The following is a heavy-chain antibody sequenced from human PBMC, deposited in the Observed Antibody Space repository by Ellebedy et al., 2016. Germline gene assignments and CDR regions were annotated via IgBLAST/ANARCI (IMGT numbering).Heavy chain of an antibody. Sequence: GGSLRLSCAASGFTFSSYSMNWVRQAPGKGLEWVSSISSSSSYIYYADSVKGRFTISRDNAKNSMYLQMNSLRAEDTAVYYCALQPIYGSGSSLYWGQGTLATVSS. CDR1: GFTFSSYS. J-gene: IGHJ4*02. D-gene: IGHD3-10*01. V-gene: IGHV3-21*01. CDR2: ISSSSSYI. CDR3: ALQPIYGSGSSLY.